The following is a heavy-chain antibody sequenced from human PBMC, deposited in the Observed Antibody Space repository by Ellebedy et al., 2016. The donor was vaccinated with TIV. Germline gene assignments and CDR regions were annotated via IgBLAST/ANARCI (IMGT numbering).Heavy chain of an antibody. CDR2: IYSCGST. J-gene: IGHJ4*02. V-gene: IGHV3-66*03. CDR3: ARDREGLFDY. CDR1: GFTVSSNY. Sequence: GGSLRLSXAASGFTVSSNYMSWVRQAPGKGLEWVSVIYSCGSTYYADSVKGRFTISRDNSKNTLYLQMNSLRAEDTAVYYCARDREGLFDYWGQGTLVTVSS.